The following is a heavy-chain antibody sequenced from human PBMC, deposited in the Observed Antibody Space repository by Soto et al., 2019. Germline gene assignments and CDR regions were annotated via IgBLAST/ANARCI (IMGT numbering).Heavy chain of an antibody. Sequence: PSETLSLTCTVSGASISGFYWSWLRKSAGKGLEWIGRIYATGTTDYNPSLKSRVMMSVDTSKKQFSLKLRSVTAADTAVYYCVRYGTKTLRDWFDPWGQGISVTVSS. CDR1: GASISGFY. J-gene: IGHJ5*02. D-gene: IGHD1-1*01. V-gene: IGHV4-4*07. CDR3: VRYGTKTLRDWFDP. CDR2: IYATGTT.